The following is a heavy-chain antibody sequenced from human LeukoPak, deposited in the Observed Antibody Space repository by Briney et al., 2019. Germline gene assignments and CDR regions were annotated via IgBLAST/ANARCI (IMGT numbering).Heavy chain of an antibody. D-gene: IGHD3-3*01. CDR1: GFTFSSYA. J-gene: IGHJ4*02. V-gene: IGHV3-30*04. CDR2: ISYDGSNK. CDR3: ARPPEDFWSGYYRY. Sequence: GGSLRLSCAASGFTFSSYAMHWVRQAPGKGLKWVAVISYDGSNKYYADSVKGRFTISRDNSKNTLYLQMNSLRAEDTAVYYCARPPEDFWSGYYRYWGQGTLVTVSS.